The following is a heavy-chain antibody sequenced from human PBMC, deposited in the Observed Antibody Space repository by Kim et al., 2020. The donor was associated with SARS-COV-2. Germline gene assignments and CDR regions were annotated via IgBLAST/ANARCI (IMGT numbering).Heavy chain of an antibody. CDR3: ARGKAYSSSWYRISYYYGMDV. Sequence: SETLSLTCAVYGGSFSGYYWSWIRQPPGKGLEWIGEINHSGSTNYNPSLKSRVTISVDTSKNQFSLKLSSVTAADTAVYYCARGKAYSSSWYRISYYYGMDVWGQGPTVTVS. CDR2: INHSGST. CDR1: GGSFSGYY. V-gene: IGHV4-34*01. J-gene: IGHJ6*02. D-gene: IGHD6-13*01.